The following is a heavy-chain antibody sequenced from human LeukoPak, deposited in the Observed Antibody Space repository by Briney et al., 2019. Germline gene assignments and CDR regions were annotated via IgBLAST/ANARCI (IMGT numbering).Heavy chain of an antibody. J-gene: IGHJ4*02. V-gene: IGHV1-69*04. Sequence: GASVKVYCKASGGTFSSYAISWVRQAPGQGLEWMGRIVPIFGIANYAQKFQGRVTITADKSTSTAYMELSSLRSEDTAVYYCAKTYKAVAGKGDYWGQGTLVTVSS. CDR1: GGTFSSYA. CDR3: AKTYKAVAGKGDY. D-gene: IGHD6-19*01. CDR2: IVPIFGIA.